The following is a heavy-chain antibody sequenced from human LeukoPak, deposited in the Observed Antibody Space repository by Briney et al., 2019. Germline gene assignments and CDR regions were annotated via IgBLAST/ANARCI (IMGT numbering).Heavy chain of an antibody. Sequence: SVKVSCKASGGTFSSYAISWVRQAPGQGLEWMGGIIPIFGTANYAQKFQGRVTITTDESTSTAYMELSSQRSEDTAVYYCATMYSSSSSGSRAFDPWGQGTLVTVSS. J-gene: IGHJ5*02. CDR2: IIPIFGTA. V-gene: IGHV1-69*05. CDR1: GGTFSSYA. CDR3: ATMYSSSSSGSRAFDP. D-gene: IGHD6-6*01.